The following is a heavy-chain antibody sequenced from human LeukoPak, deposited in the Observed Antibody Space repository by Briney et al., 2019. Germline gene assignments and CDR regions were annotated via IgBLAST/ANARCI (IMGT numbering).Heavy chain of an antibody. CDR3: RGVTMVRGVRVVDY. CDR1: GGSISSYY. J-gene: IGHJ4*02. Sequence: SQTLSLTCTVSGGSISSYYWSWIRQPPGKGLEWNGYIYYSGSTNYNPSLKSRVTISVDTSKNQFSLKLSSVTAADTAVYYCRGVTMVRGVRVVDYWGQGTLVTVSS. V-gene: IGHV4-59*08. CDR2: IYYSGST. D-gene: IGHD3-10*01.